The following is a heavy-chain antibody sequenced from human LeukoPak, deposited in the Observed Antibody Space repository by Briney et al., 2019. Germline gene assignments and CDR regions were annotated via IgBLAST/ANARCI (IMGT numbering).Heavy chain of an antibody. D-gene: IGHD3-10*01. CDR3: ARHRMVRGVRYLDY. Sequence: PSETLSLTCTVSGGSISSSSYYWGWIRQPPGKGLEWIGSIYYSGSTYYNPSLKSRVTISVDTSKNQFSLKLSSVTAADTAVYYCARHRMVRGVRYLDYWGQGTLVTVSS. CDR1: GGSISSSSYY. J-gene: IGHJ4*02. V-gene: IGHV4-39*01. CDR2: IYYSGST.